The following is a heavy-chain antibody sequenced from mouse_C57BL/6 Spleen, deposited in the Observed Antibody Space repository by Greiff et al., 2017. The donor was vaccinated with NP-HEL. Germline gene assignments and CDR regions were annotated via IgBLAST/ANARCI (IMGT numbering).Heavy chain of an antibody. D-gene: IGHD2-3*01. J-gene: IGHJ2*01. Sequence: DVHLVESGGGLVKPGGSLKLSCAASGFTFSDYGMHWVRQAPEKGLEWVAYISSGSSTIYYADTVKGRFTISRDNAKNTLFLQMTSLRSEDTAMYYCARPSLDGYYFDYWGQGTTLTVSS. CDR2: ISSGSSTI. CDR1: GFTFSDYG. V-gene: IGHV5-17*01. CDR3: ARPSLDGYYFDY.